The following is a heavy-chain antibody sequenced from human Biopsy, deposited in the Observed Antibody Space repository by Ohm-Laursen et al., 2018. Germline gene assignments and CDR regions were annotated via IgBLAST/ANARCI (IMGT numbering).Heavy chain of an antibody. D-gene: IGHD4-17*01. CDR2: IDSSAAST. CDR3: ASDLNGDPSAFDY. J-gene: IGHJ4*02. Sequence: GSLRLSCAASGFTFSSYEMNWVRQAPGKGLDWVSSIDSSAASTFYADSVKGRFTISRDNSKNTLFLQMNSLRAADTAIYYCASDLNGDPSAFDYWGQGTPVTVSS. V-gene: IGHV3-23*01. CDR1: GFTFSSYE.